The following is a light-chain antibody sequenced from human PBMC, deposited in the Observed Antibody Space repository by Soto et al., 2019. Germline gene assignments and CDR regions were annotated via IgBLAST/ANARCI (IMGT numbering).Light chain of an antibody. V-gene: IGKV3-11*01. CDR2: DAS. CDR3: QQRSNWPPTWT. Sequence: EIVLTQSPATLSLSPGETATLTCRASQSVSNFLAWYQQKPGQAPRLLLYDASNRATGIPARFSGSGSGTDFTLTISSLEPEDFAVYYCQQRSNWPPTWTCGQGTKVDIK. CDR1: QSVSNF. J-gene: IGKJ1*01.